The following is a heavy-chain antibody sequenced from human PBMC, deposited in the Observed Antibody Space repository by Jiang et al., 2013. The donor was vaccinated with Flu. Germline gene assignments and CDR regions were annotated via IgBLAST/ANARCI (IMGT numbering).Heavy chain of an antibody. D-gene: IGHD2-15*01. V-gene: IGHV4-39*07. CDR1: GGSISSSSYY. CDR3: ARHLVVAATLSVNWFDP. J-gene: IGHJ5*02. Sequence: LLKPSETLSLTCTVSGGSISSSSYYWGWIRQPPGKGLEWIGSIYYSGSTYYNPSLKSRVTISVDTSKNQFSLKLSSVTAADTAVYYCARHLVVAATLSVNWFDPWGQGTLVTVSS. CDR2: IYYSGST.